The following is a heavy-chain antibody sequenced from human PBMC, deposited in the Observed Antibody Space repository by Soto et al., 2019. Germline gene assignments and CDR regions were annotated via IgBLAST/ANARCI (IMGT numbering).Heavy chain of an antibody. Sequence: PGGSLRLSCAASGFTFSSYAMSWVRQAPGKGLEWVSAISGSGGSTYYADSVKGRFTISRDNSKNTLYLQMNSLRAEDTAVYYCAKDQSNYGGNPDAFDIWGQGTMVTVSS. CDR3: AKDQSNYGGNPDAFDI. V-gene: IGHV3-23*01. CDR1: GFTFSSYA. J-gene: IGHJ3*02. D-gene: IGHD4-17*01. CDR2: ISGSGGST.